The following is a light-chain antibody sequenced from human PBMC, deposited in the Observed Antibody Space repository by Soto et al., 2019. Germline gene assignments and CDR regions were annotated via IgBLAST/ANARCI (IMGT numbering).Light chain of an antibody. J-gene: IGKJ3*01. V-gene: IGKV1-5*03. CDR3: LQHNSYPPT. CDR2: KAS. Sequence: DIQMTQSPSTLSASVGDRVTITCRASQSISSWLAWYQQKPGKAPKLLIYKASSLESGVPSRFSGSGSGTEFTLTISSLQPEDFATYYCLQHNSYPPTFGPGTKVDIK. CDR1: QSISSW.